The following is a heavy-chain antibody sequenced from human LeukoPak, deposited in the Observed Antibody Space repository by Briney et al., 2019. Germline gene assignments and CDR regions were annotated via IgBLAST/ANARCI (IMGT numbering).Heavy chain of an antibody. J-gene: IGHJ6*02. Sequence: ASVRVSCMASGYTFTGYYMHWVRQAPGQGLEWMGWINPNSGGTNYAQKFQGWVTMTRDTSISTAYMELSRLRSDDTAVYYCARDPGYSGYDSDGMDVWGQGTTVTVSS. CDR1: GYTFTGYY. V-gene: IGHV1-2*04. CDR2: INPNSGGT. CDR3: ARDPGYSGYDSDGMDV. D-gene: IGHD5-12*01.